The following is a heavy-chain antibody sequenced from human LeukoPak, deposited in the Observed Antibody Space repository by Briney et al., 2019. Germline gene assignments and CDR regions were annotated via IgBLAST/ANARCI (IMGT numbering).Heavy chain of an antibody. V-gene: IGHV1-2*02. CDR3: ARSSAVAPFDS. D-gene: IGHD6-13*01. J-gene: IGHJ5*01. Sequence: ASVKVSCKASGYTFTGYYIHWVRQAPGQGLEWMGWINCNSGGTNYAQKFQGRITMTRDTSISTTYMQLTSDDTAVYYCARSSAVAPFDSWGQGTLVTVSS. CDR2: INCNSGGT. CDR1: GYTFTGYY.